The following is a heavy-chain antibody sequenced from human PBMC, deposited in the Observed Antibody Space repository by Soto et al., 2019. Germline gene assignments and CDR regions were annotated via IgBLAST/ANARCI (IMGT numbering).Heavy chain of an antibody. V-gene: IGHV3-21*01. J-gene: IGHJ4*02. D-gene: IGHD5-18*01. CDR2: VSSTSGYI. CDR3: ARANVDTSVVNEYYFDY. CDR1: GFTFSNYK. Sequence: GGSLRLSCAVFGFTFSNYKMSWVRQAPGKGLEWVTSVSSTSGYIYYGDSVKGRFTISRDNAKNSLYLQMNSLRAEDTAVYYCARANVDTSVVNEYYFDYWGQGTLVTVSS.